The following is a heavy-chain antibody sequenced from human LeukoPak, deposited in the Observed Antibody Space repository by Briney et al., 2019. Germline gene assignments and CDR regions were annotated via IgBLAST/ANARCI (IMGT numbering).Heavy chain of an antibody. CDR3: ARYHCSSTSCYSEVSFDY. CDR2: IRYDGSNK. Sequence: PGGSLRLSCAVSGFTFSTYGMHWVRPAPGKGLGWVAFIRYDGSNKYYADSVKGRFTISRDNSKSTLYLQMNSLRAEDTAVYYCARYHCSSTSCYSEVSFDYWGQGTLVTVSS. D-gene: IGHD2-2*01. CDR1: GFTFSTYG. V-gene: IGHV3-30*02. J-gene: IGHJ4*02.